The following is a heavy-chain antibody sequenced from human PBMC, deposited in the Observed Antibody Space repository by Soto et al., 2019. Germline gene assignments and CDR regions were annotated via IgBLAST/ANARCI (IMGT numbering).Heavy chain of an antibody. CDR1: GFTFRNYA. V-gene: IGHV3-30-3*01. J-gene: IGHJ6*02. Sequence: QVQLVESGGGVVQPGRSLRLSCAASGFTFRNYAMHWVRQAPGKGLECVAVISYDGGNKFYIDYVKGRFTISRDNSKNTLYLQINSLRYEDTAVYYCARGDREDIAVVIGVRPGEYGVDVWGQGTTVTVSS. CDR2: ISYDGGNK. CDR3: ARGDREDIAVVIGVRPGEYGVDV. D-gene: IGHD2-15*01.